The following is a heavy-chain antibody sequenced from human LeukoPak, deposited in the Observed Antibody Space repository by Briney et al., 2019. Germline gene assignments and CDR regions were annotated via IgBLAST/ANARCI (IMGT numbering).Heavy chain of an antibody. CDR2: ISYDGSNK. V-gene: IGHV3-30*18. Sequence: GRSLRLSCAASGFTFSSYGMHWVRQAPGKGLEWVAVISYDGSNKHYADSVKGRFTISRDNSKNTLYLQMNSLRAEDTAVYYCAKDWSNPRYGSGSYYLNYGMDVWGQGTTVTVSS. J-gene: IGHJ6*02. CDR3: AKDWSNPRYGSGSYYLNYGMDV. CDR1: GFTFSSYG. D-gene: IGHD3-10*01.